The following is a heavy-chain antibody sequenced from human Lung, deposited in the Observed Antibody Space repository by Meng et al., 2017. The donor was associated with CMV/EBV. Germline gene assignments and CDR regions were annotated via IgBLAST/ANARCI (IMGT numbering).Heavy chain of an antibody. D-gene: IGHD5-18*01. J-gene: IGHJ1*01. CDR3: ARGGYNYAGHLQH. CDR2: IYHTGST. V-gene: IGHV4-31*03. Sequence: SETLSLTCSVSGGSISSSGYYWSWIRQRPGKGLEWIGYIYHTGSTQYNPSLKSRVSISLDPSTSQVSLTLTSVTAADTAVYFCARGGYNYAGHLQHWIQGNXVTVDS. CDR1: GGSISSSGYY.